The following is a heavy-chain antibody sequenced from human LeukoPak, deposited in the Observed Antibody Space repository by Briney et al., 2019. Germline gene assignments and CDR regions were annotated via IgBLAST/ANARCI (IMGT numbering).Heavy chain of an antibody. CDR2: INPNSGGT. CDR1: GYTFTGYY. Sequence: ASVKVSCKASGYTFTGYYMHWVRQAPGQGLEWMGWINPNSGGTNYAQKFQGRVTMTRDTSISTAYMELSRLRSEDTAVYYCARKFLGSRGYYFDYWGQGTLVTVSS. CDR3: ARKFLGSRGYYFDY. V-gene: IGHV1-2*02. J-gene: IGHJ4*02. D-gene: IGHD3-10*01.